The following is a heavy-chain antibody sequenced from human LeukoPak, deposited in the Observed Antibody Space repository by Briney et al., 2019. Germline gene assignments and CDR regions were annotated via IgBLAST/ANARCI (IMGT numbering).Heavy chain of an antibody. CDR3: ASEWTVTTGIDY. CDR1: GYTFSTYY. D-gene: IGHD4-17*01. CDR2: INPSGGST. Sequence: ASVKVSCKASGYTFSTYYMHWVRRAPGQGLEWMGIINPSGGSTSYAQKFQGRVTMTRDTSTSTVYMELSSLRSEDTAVYYCASEWTVTTGIDYWGQGTLVTVSS. V-gene: IGHV1-46*01. J-gene: IGHJ4*02.